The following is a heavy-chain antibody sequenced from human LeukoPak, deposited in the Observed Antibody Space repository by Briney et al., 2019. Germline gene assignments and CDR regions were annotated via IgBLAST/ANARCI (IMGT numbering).Heavy chain of an antibody. J-gene: IGHJ6*02. CDR3: ARDVLLFGDLRYGMDV. CDR1: GFTFSSYG. V-gene: IGHV3-30*02. CDR2: IRYDGSNK. Sequence: GGSLRLSCAASGFTFSSYGMHWVRQAPGKGLEWVAFIRYDGSNKYYADSVKGRFTISRDNSKSTLYLQMNSLRAEDTAVYYCARDVLLFGDLRYGMDVWGQGTTVTVSS. D-gene: IGHD3-10*02.